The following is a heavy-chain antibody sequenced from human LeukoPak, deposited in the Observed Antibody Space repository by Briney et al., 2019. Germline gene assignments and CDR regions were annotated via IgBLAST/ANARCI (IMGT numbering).Heavy chain of an antibody. Sequence: GGSLRLSCAASGFTFSSYAMSWVRQAPGKGLEWVSAISGGGGSTYNADSVKGRFTISRDNSKNTLYLQMYSLRAEDTAVYYCAKEADYDFWSGYLYFFDYWGQGTLVTVSS. J-gene: IGHJ4*02. CDR1: GFTFSSYA. CDR3: AKEADYDFWSGYLYFFDY. D-gene: IGHD3-3*01. CDR2: ISGGGGST. V-gene: IGHV3-23*01.